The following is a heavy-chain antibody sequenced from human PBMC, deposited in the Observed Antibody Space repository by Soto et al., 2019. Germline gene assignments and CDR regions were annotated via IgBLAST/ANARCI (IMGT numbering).Heavy chain of an antibody. V-gene: IGHV4-59*08. D-gene: IGHD3-16*01. J-gene: IGHJ4*02. CDR3: ARGYGNY. Sequence: QVPLQESGPGLVKPSETLSLTCTVSGGSISGYYWSWIRQPPGKGLEWIGFISNRGSTNYNPSLKSRVTISVDTSKNHFSLKLSSVTAADTAVYYCARGYGNYWGQGTLVTVSS. CDR1: GGSISGYY. CDR2: ISNRGST.